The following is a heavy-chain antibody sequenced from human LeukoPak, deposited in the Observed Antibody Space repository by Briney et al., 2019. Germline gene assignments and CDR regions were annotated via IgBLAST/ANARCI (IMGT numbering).Heavy chain of an antibody. CDR3: ARGEAFAFDM. V-gene: IGHV3-23*01. J-gene: IGHJ3*02. D-gene: IGHD2-21*01. Sequence: PGGSLRLSCAAPGFTFSNYAMGWGRQAPGKGLEWVSSIIGRDGRTYYADSVRGRFRIPSANSKNTLFLQMNSLRAEETAVYYCARGEAFAFDMWGQGTMVTVSS. CDR2: IIGRDGRT. CDR1: GFTFSNYA.